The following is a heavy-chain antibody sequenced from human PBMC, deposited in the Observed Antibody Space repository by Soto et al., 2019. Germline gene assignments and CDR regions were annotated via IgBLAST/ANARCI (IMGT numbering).Heavy chain of an antibody. J-gene: IGHJ4*02. Sequence: PGGSLRLSCAASGFTFSSYWMHWVRQAPGKGLVWVSRTNSDGSSTSYADSVKGRFTISRDNSKNTAYLQMSSLRPEDTAVYYCVKGEYYYDGSAYYPFDYWGQGRMVTVSS. CDR1: GFTFSSYW. CDR3: VKGEYYYDGSAYYPFDY. CDR2: TNSDGSST. D-gene: IGHD3-22*01. V-gene: IGHV3-74*01.